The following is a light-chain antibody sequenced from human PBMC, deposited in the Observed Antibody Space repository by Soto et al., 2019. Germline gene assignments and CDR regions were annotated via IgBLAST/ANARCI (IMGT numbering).Light chain of an antibody. J-gene: IGKJ1*01. CDR3: QQRSIWPWT. V-gene: IGKV3-11*01. Sequence: EIFLTQSPATLSLSRWEIATLSCWASQSVSNYFVWYQQKPGQAPRLLIYDASKRATGIPARFSGSGSGTDFTLTISSLEPEDFAVYYCQQRSIWPWTFGQGTKVDI. CDR1: QSVSNY. CDR2: DAS.